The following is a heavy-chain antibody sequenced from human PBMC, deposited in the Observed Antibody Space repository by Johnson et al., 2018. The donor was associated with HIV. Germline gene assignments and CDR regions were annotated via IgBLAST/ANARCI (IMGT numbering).Heavy chain of an antibody. CDR2: IRYDGSNK. D-gene: IGHD6-19*01. V-gene: IGHV3-30*02. CDR3: AKGGSAVAVAFDI. J-gene: IGHJ3*02. Sequence: QVQLVESGGGVFQPGGSLRLSCAASGFTFSSYGMHWVRQAPGKGLEWVAFIRYDGSNKYYADSVKGRFTISRDNSKNTLYLQMNSLRAEDTAVYYCAKGGSAVAVAFDIWGQGTMVTVSS. CDR1: GFTFSSYG.